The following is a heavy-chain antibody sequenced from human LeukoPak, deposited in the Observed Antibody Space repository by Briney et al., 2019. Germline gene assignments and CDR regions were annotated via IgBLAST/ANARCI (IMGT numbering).Heavy chain of an antibody. V-gene: IGHV3-30-3*01. Sequence: PGRSLRLSCAASGFTFSSYAMHWVRQAPGKGLEWVAVISYDGSNKYYADSVKGRFTISRDNSKNTLYLQMNSLRAEDTAVYYCARDMRYYDILTGYYNHWGQGTLVTVSS. D-gene: IGHD3-9*01. J-gene: IGHJ5*02. CDR3: ARDMRYYDILTGYYNH. CDR1: GFTFSSYA. CDR2: ISYDGSNK.